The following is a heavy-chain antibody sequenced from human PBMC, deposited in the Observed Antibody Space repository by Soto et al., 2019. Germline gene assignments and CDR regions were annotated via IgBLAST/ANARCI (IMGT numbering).Heavy chain of an antibody. D-gene: IGHD4-17*01. CDR2: ISYDGSDK. CDR1: GFTFSSYG. V-gene: IGHV3-30*18. J-gene: IGHJ3*02. Sequence: QEQLVESGGGVVQPGRSLRLSCAASGFTFSSYGMNWVRQAPGKGLEWVAVISYDGSDKYYADSVKGRFTISRVNSKNTLYLQMNSLRAEDTAVYYCAKDEDGDYLLDAFDMWGQGTMVTVSS. CDR3: AKDEDGDYLLDAFDM.